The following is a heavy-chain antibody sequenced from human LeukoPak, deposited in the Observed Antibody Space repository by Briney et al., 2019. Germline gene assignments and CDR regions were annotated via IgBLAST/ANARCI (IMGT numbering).Heavy chain of an antibody. V-gene: IGHV1-69*04. CDR2: IIPILGIA. J-gene: IGHJ3*02. D-gene: IGHD5-18*01. CDR3: ARDLREYSYGHDAFDI. CDR1: GGTFSSFA. Sequence: ASVKVSCKASGGTFSSFAISWVRQAPGQGLEWMGRIIPILGIANYAQKFQGRVTITADKSTSTAYMELSSLRSEDTAVYYCARDLREYSYGHDAFDIWGQGTMVTVSS.